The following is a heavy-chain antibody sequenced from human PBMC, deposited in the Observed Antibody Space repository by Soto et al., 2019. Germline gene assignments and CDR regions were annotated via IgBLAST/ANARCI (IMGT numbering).Heavy chain of an antibody. CDR1: GYSFTSYW. CDR2: IYPGDSDT. D-gene: IGHD2-2*01. V-gene: IGHV5-51*01. J-gene: IGHJ5*02. CDR3: ARGSDRVPAAKNWFDP. Sequence: PGESLKISCKGSGYSFTSYWIGWVRQMPGKGLEWMGIIYPGDSDTRYSPSFQGQVTISADKSISTAYLQWSSLKASDTAMYYCARGSDRVPAAKNWFDPWGQGTLVTVSS.